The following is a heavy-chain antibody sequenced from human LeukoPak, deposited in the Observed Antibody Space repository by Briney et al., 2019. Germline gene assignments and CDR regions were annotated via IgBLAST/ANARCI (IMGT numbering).Heavy chain of an antibody. CDR2: ISSSSSYI. CDR3: ARDSLLATTLVDY. CDR1: GFTFSDYY. J-gene: IGHJ4*02. Sequence: GGSLRLSCAASGFTFSDYYMSWIRQAPGKGLEWVSSISSSSSYIYYADSVKGRFTISRDNAKNSLYLQMNSLRAEDTAVYYCARDSLLATTLVDYWGQGTLVTVSS. V-gene: IGHV3-11*06. D-gene: IGHD1-1*01.